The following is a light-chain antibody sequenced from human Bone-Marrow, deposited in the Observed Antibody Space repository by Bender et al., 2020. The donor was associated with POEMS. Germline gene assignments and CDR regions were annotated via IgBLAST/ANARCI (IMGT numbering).Light chain of an antibody. V-gene: IGLV2-14*01. CDR3: SSYTTSSTWV. CDR2: AVT. J-gene: IGLJ3*02. CDR1: SSDVGDYDY. Sequence: QSALTQPPSASGSPGQSVTISCTGTSSDVGDYDYVSWYQQRPDKAPKLMIYAVTKRPSGVSNRFSGSKSGNTASLTISGLQADDEADYYCSSYTTSSTWVFGGGTKLTVL.